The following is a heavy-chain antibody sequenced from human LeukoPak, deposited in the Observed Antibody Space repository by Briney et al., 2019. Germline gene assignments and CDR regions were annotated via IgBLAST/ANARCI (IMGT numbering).Heavy chain of an antibody. CDR3: ATEGDSTAELAY. V-gene: IGHV4-4*07. CDR1: GGSISSNY. D-gene: IGHD2/OR15-2a*01. J-gene: IGHJ4*02. Sequence: SETLSLTCTVSGGSISSNYWTWIRQPAGKGLEWIGRIYTSGSYNYNPSLNSRVTMSVDTSRNQFSLRVRSVTAADTAVYYCATEGDSTAELAYWGQGTLVTVSS. CDR2: IYTSGSY.